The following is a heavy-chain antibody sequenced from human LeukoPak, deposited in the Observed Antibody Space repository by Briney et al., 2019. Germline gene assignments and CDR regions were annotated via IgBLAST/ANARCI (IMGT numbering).Heavy chain of an antibody. J-gene: IGHJ4*02. D-gene: IGHD3-3*01. CDR2: ISGSGSTI. CDR1: GFTFSDYY. V-gene: IGHV3-11*04. CDR3: ARERGYDFWSGSRVLFDY. Sequence: GGSLRLSFAASGFTFSDYYMSGIRQAPGKGLEWVSYISGSGSTIYYADSVKGRFTISRDNAKNSLYLQMNSLRAEDTAVYYCARERGYDFWSGSRVLFDYWGQGTLVTVSS.